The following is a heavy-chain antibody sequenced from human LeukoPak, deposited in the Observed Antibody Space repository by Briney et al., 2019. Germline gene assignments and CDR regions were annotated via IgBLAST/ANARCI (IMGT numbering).Heavy chain of an antibody. CDR1: GYSFTSYW. J-gene: IGHJ4*02. CDR2: IYPGDSDT. D-gene: IGHD4-11*01. V-gene: IGHV5-51*01. CDR3: ARWWSPHDFSHSCGFDY. Sequence: GESLKISCKGSGYSFTSYWIGWVRQMPGKGLEWMGIIYPGDSDTRYSPSFQGQVTISVDKSISTAYLQWSSLQASDTAMYYCARWWSPHDFSHSCGFDYWGQGTLVTVSS.